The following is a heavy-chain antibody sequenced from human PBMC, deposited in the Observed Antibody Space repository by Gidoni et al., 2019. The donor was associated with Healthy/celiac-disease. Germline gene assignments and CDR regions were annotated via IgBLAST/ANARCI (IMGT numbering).Heavy chain of an antibody. CDR3: ASRPLDSNFYYGSGTGPAPFDY. D-gene: IGHD3-10*01. V-gene: IGHV1-69*10. J-gene: IGHJ4*02. CDR2: IIPILGIA. CDR1: GGTISSYA. Sequence: QVPLVQSGAEVKKPGSSVKVSCKASGGTISSYANSWVRQAPGQGLEWMGGIIPILGIANYAQKFQGRVTITADNSTSTAYMELSSLRSEDTALYYCASRPLDSNFYYGSGTGPAPFDYWGQVTLVTVSS.